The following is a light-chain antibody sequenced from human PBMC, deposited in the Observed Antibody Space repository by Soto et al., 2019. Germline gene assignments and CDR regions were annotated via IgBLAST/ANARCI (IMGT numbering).Light chain of an antibody. CDR3: QQHANWPLT. J-gene: IGKJ4*01. CDR1: QSVGNN. CDR2: EAS. V-gene: IGKV3-11*01. Sequence: EIVLTQSPATLSLSPGERATLSCRASQSVGNNLAWYQQKPGQAPGLLIYEASTRATGIPARFSGSGSGTDFTLTISSLEPEDFAVYCCQQHANWPLTVGGGTKV.